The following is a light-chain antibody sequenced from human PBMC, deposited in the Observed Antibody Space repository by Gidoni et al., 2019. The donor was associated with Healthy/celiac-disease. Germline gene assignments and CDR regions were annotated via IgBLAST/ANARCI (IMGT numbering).Light chain of an antibody. Sequence: DIVMTQSPPSLPVTPGEPASISCRSSHSLLHSNRYSYLDWYLQKPGQSPQLLIYLGSNRDSGVPYRFSGSGSGTDFTLKISRVEAEDVGVYYCMQALQTLWTFGQGTKVEIK. V-gene: IGKV2-28*01. CDR2: LGS. CDR1: HSLLHSNRYSY. J-gene: IGKJ1*01. CDR3: MQALQTLWT.